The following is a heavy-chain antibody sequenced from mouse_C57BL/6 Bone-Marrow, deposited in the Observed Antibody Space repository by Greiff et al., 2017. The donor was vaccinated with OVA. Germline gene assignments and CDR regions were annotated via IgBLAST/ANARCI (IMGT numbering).Heavy chain of an antibody. CDR1: GYTFTSYW. CDR3: ARRRLPTFYAMDY. Sequence: QVQLQQPGAELVKPGASVKLSCKASGYTFTSYWMHWVKQSPGHGLEWIGMIHPNSGSTNYNEKFKSKATLTVDKSSSTAYMQLSSLTSEDSAVYYCARRRLPTFYAMDYWGQGTSVTVSS. D-gene: IGHD2-4*01. V-gene: IGHV1-64*01. CDR2: IHPNSGST. J-gene: IGHJ4*01.